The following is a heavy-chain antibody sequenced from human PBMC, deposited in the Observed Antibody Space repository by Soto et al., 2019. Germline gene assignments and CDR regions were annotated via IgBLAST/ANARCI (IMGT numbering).Heavy chain of an antibody. CDR1: GFTFSDYY. Sequence: GGSLSLSCAASGFTFSDYYMSWIRQAPGKGLEWVSYISSSGCTIYYADSVKGRFTISRDNAKNSLYLQMNSLRAEDTAVYYCARDLYMSGYDPRDYWGQGTLVTVSS. CDR2: ISSSGCTI. J-gene: IGHJ4*02. V-gene: IGHV3-11*01. CDR3: ARDLYMSGYDPRDY. D-gene: IGHD5-12*01.